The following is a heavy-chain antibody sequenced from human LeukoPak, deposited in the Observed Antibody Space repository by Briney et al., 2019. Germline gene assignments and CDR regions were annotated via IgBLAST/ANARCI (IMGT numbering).Heavy chain of an antibody. CDR2: MNPNSGNT. CDR1: GYTFTSYD. V-gene: IGHV1-8*03. J-gene: IGHJ6*03. D-gene: IGHD6-19*01. CDR3: ARTYSSGWDYYYYMDV. Sequence: GASVKVSCKASGYTFTSYDINWVRQATGQGLEWMGWMNPNSGNTGYAQKFQGRVTITRNTSIGTDYMELSSLRSEDTAVYYCARTYSSGWDYYYYMDVWGKGTTVTVSS.